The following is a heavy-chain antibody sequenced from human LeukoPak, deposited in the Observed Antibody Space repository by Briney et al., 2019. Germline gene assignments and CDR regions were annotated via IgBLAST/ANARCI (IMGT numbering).Heavy chain of an antibody. Sequence: SETLSLTCTVSGDSIRSYYWSWIRQPPGKGLEWIGFIYYSGSTNYNPSLKSRVTISVDTSKNQFSLKLSSVTAADTAVYYCARQLLWFGELGGMDVWGKGTTVTVSS. V-gene: IGHV4-59*01. CDR1: GDSIRSYY. CDR2: IYYSGST. J-gene: IGHJ6*04. CDR3: ARQLLWFGELGGMDV. D-gene: IGHD3-10*01.